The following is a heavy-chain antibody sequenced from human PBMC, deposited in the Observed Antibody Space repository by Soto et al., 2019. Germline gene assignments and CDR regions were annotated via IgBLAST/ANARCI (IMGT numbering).Heavy chain of an antibody. V-gene: IGHV3-30*18. CDR2: ISYDGSNK. J-gene: IGHJ6*02. CDR3: AKDPLVRSTGYGMDV. CDR1: GFTFSRYG. Sequence: QVQLVESGGGVVEPGRSLRLSCAASGFTFSRYGMHWVRQAPGKGLEWVAVISYDGSNKYYADSVKGRFTISRDNSKNALYLQMNSLRAEDTAVYYCAKDPLVRSTGYGMDVSGQGTTVTVSS. D-gene: IGHD6-13*01.